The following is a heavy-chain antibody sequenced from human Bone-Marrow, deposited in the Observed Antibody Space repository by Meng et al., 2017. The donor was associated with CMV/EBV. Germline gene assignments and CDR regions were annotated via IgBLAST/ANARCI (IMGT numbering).Heavy chain of an antibody. J-gene: IGHJ4*02. CDR3: ARGGGATSFDK. D-gene: IGHD2-21*01. CDR1: GYGISTYW. CDR2: VYPDDSDI. V-gene: IGHV5-51*01. Sequence: GGSLRLSCQLSGYGISTYWVGWVRQMPGKGLEWMGLVYPDDSDIRYSPSFRGQVIISADKSISTAYLQWSSLKAADTAIYYCARGGGATSFDKWGQGTLVTVSS.